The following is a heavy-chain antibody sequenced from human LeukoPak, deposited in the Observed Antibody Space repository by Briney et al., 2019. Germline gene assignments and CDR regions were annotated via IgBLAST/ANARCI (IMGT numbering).Heavy chain of an antibody. Sequence: SETLSLTCTVSGGSISTYYWSWIRQPAGKGLEWIGRIYASGSTNYNPSLKSRVTMSVDTSKNQFSLKLSSVTAADTAVYYCARGGYMSNWFEHWGRGTPVTVSS. J-gene: IGHJ5*02. D-gene: IGHD5-12*01. CDR2: IYASGST. CDR1: GGSISTYY. CDR3: ARGGYMSNWFEH. V-gene: IGHV4-4*07.